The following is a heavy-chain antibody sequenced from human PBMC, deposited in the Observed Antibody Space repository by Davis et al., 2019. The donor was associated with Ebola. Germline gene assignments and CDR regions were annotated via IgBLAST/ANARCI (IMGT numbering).Heavy chain of an antibody. J-gene: IGHJ5*02. CDR3: ARRGTSSWYAGWFDP. CDR2: IKQDGSEK. CDR1: GFTFSSYW. D-gene: IGHD6-13*01. V-gene: IGHV3-7*03. Sequence: LSLTCAASGFTFSSYWMSWVRQAPGKGLEWVANIKQDGSEKYYVDSVKGRFTISRDNAKNSLYLQMNSLRAEDTAMYYCARRGTSSWYAGWFDPWGQGTLVTVSS.